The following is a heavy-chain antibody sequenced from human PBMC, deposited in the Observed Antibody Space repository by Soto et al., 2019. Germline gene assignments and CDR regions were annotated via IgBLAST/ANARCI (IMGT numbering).Heavy chain of an antibody. CDR2: IGGYKVNT. Sequence: QVQLVQSGAEVREPGASVKVSCKASGYTFTNYGVSWLRQAPGQGLEWMGWIGGYKVNTNYAQKLQGRVTSTPDTSTSTAYVELRSLRSDDTAVDYCAPHTLDTGMPSGYWGQGTLVTVSS. CDR1: GYTFTNYG. V-gene: IGHV1-18*01. J-gene: IGHJ4*02. CDR3: APHTLDTGMPSGY. D-gene: IGHD5-18*01.